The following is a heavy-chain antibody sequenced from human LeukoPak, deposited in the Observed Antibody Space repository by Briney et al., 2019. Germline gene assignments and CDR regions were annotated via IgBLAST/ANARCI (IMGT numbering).Heavy chain of an antibody. CDR3: ARSKRITIFGKYYMDV. CDR2: IIPIFGTA. D-gene: IGHD3-3*01. Sequence: SVKVSCKASGGTFSSYAISWVRQAPGQGLEWMGGIIPIFGTANYAQKFQGRVTITADESTSTAYMELSSLRSEDTAVYYCARSKRITIFGKYYMDVWGKGTTVTVSS. CDR1: GGTFSSYA. J-gene: IGHJ6*03. V-gene: IGHV1-69*01.